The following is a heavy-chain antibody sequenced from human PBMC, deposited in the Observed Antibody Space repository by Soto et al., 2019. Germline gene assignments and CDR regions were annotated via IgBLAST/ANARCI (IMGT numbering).Heavy chain of an antibody. Sequence: SGFTFSSYAMSWVRQAPGKGLEWVSAISGSGGSTYYADSVKGRFTISRDNSKNTLYLQMNSLRAEDTAVYYCAKGGYSYGPTEIFDYWGPGTLVTVSS. V-gene: IGHV3-23*01. J-gene: IGHJ4*02. CDR3: AKGGYSYGPTEIFDY. CDR1: GFTFSSYA. D-gene: IGHD5-18*01. CDR2: ISGSGGST.